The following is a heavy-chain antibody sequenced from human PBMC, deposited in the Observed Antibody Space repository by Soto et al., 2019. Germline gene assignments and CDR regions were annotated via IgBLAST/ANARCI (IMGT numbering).Heavy chain of an antibody. Sequence: ASETLSLTCTVSGDSITSSSFYWGWIRQPPGKGLEWIGHIFHTGATYQNPTLKSRLRMSVDTSKNQFSLNLSSVTATDTAVYYRARRRIVPTTNFDYWGQGTLVTVSS. CDR3: ARRRIVPTTNFDY. J-gene: IGHJ4*02. CDR2: IFHTGAT. D-gene: IGHD1-26*01. V-gene: IGHV4-39*01. CDR1: GDSITSSSFY.